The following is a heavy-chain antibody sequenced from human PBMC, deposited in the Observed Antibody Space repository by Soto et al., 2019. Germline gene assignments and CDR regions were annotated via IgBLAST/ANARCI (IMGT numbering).Heavy chain of an antibody. CDR1: GGTFSSYT. V-gene: IGHV1-69*02. CDR3: ARVIRYYYDSSGYYYFDY. Sequence: SVKVSCKASGGTFSSYTISWVRQAPGQGLEWMGRIIPILGIANYAQKFQGRVTITRDTSASTAYMELSSLRSEDTAVYYCARVIRYYYDSSGYYYFDYWGQGTLVTVSS. CDR2: IIPILGIA. D-gene: IGHD3-22*01. J-gene: IGHJ4*02.